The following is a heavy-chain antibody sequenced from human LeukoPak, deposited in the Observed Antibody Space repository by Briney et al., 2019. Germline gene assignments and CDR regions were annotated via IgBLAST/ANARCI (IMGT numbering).Heavy chain of an antibody. Sequence: SVKVSCKASRGTFSSYAINWVRQTPGQALEWMGGIIPIFGTANYAQKFQGRVTITADESTSTAYMELSSLRSEDTAVYYCASLGGGSTVTTYLNYWGQGTLVTVSS. CDR3: ASLGGGSTVTTYLNY. CDR2: IIPIFGTA. D-gene: IGHD4-17*01. V-gene: IGHV1-69*13. CDR1: RGTFSSYA. J-gene: IGHJ4*02.